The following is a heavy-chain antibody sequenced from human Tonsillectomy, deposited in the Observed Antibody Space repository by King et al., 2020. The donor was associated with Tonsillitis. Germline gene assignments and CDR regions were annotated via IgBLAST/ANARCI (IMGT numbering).Heavy chain of an antibody. D-gene: IGHD2-15*01. J-gene: IGHJ4*02. CDR1: GYTFTGYY. V-gene: IGHV1-2*02. CDR2: INPNSGGT. CDR3: ARWSGSSCYSLYFDP. Sequence: QLVQSGAEVKKPGASVKVSCKASGYTFTGYYMHWARQAPGQGLEWMGWINPNSGGTNHAQKFQGRVTMTRDTSITTAYMELSRLRSDDTAVYYCARWSGSSCYSLYFDPWGQGTLVTGSS.